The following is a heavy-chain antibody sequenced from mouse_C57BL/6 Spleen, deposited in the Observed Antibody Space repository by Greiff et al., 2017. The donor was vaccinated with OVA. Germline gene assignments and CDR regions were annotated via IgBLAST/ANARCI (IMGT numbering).Heavy chain of an antibody. CDR1: GFNIKDDY. CDR2: IDPENGDT. V-gene: IGHV14-4*01. Sequence: EVQLQQSGAELVRPGASVKLSCTASGFNIKDDYMHWVKQRPEQGLEWIGWIDPENGDTEYASKFQGKATITADTSYNTAYLQLSSLTSEDTAVYYCTPSFYYYGSSFAYWGQGTLVTVSA. J-gene: IGHJ3*01. CDR3: TPSFYYYGSSFAY. D-gene: IGHD1-1*01.